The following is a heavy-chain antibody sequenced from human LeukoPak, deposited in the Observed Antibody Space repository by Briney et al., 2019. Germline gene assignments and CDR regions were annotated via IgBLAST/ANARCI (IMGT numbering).Heavy chain of an antibody. Sequence: PGGSLRLSCAASGFTFSSYAISWVRQAPGQGLEWMGGIIPIFGTANYAQKFQGRVTITADKSTSTAYMELSSLRSEDTAVYYCARSLLWFGGWYYMDVWGKGTTVTVSS. D-gene: IGHD3-10*01. CDR3: ARSLLWFGGWYYMDV. V-gene: IGHV1-69*06. CDR2: IIPIFGTA. CDR1: GFTFSSYA. J-gene: IGHJ6*03.